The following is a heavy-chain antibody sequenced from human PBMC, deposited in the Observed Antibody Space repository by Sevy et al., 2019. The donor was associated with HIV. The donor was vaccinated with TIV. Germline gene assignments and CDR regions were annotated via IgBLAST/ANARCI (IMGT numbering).Heavy chain of an antibody. CDR1: GFTFSNYN. J-gene: IGHJ6*02. Sequence: GGSLRLSCAASGFTFSNYNMNWVRQAPGKGLEWVSSISSSSRFIYYADSMKGRFTISRDNAKNSLYLQMNSLRAEDTAVYYCARVVAYCSGGSCFPGYYYGMDVWGQGTTVTVSS. V-gene: IGHV3-21*01. CDR2: ISSSSRFI. CDR3: ARVVAYCSGGSCFPGYYYGMDV. D-gene: IGHD2-15*01.